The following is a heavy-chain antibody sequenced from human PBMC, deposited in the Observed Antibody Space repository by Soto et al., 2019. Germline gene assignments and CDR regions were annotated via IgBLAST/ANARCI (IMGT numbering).Heavy chain of an antibody. CDR1: GYSFTSYW. CDR3: ATRVQDPGKYYYGMDV. D-gene: IGHD6-13*01. V-gene: IGHV5-51*01. J-gene: IGHJ6*02. Sequence: PGESLKISCKGSGYSFTSYWIGWVRQMPGKGLEWMGIIYPGDSDTRYSPSFQGQVTISADKSISTAYLQWSSLKASDTAMYYCATRVQDPGKYYYGMDVWGQGTTVTGSS. CDR2: IYPGDSDT.